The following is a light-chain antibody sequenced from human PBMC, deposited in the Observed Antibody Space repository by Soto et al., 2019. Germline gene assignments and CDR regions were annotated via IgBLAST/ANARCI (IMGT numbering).Light chain of an antibody. CDR3: QRYNNAPRT. CDR1: QGISNY. Sequence: DIQMTQSPSSLSGSVGDRVTITCRASQGISNYLAWYQQRPGKAPTLLIYAASTLQSGCQSRFSGRGSGTDFPLTISSMQTEDVATYYCQRYNNAPRTFGQGTKVEIK. J-gene: IGKJ1*01. CDR2: AAS. V-gene: IGKV1-27*01.